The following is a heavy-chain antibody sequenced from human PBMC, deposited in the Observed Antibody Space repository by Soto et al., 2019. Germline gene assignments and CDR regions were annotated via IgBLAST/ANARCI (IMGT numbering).Heavy chain of an antibody. CDR1: GGSFSGYY. J-gene: IGHJ6*01. CDR2: INHSGSA. CDR3: ASEYSSSAPNAAQRYYYDMKV. V-gene: IGHV4-34*01. Sequence: SETLSLTCAVYGGSFSGYYWSWIRQPPGKGLEWIGEINHSGSANYNPSLKSRVTISVDTSKNQFSLKLSSVTAADTAVYYCASEYSSSAPNAAQRYYYDMKVWGQGTTVTVSS. D-gene: IGHD6-6*01.